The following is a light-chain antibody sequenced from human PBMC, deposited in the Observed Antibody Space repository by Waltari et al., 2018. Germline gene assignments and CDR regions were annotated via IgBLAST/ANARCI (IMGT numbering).Light chain of an antibody. Sequence: QSVLTQPPSASGTPGQRVTISCSGSSSNIGSNYVYWYQQLPGTAPKLLIYRNKQRPSGVPDRFSVSKSGTSASLAISGLRSEDEADYYCAAWDDSLSVVFGGGTKLTVL. CDR1: SSNIGSNY. CDR3: AAWDDSLSVV. J-gene: IGLJ2*01. CDR2: RNK. V-gene: IGLV1-47*01.